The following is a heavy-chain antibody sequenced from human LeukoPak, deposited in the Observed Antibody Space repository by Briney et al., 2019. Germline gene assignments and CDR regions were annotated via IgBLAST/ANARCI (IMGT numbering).Heavy chain of an antibody. J-gene: IGHJ5*02. CDR1: GGSVSSGSYY. D-gene: IGHD3-10*01. CDR2: IYYSGST. CDR3: ARTHYGSGSHNWFDP. Sequence: KPSETLSLTCTVSGGSVSSGSYYWIWIRQPPGKGLEWIGYIYYSGSTNYNPSLKSRVTISVDTSKNQFSLKLSSVTAADTAVYYCARTHYGSGSHNWFDPWGQRTMVAVSS. V-gene: IGHV4-61*01.